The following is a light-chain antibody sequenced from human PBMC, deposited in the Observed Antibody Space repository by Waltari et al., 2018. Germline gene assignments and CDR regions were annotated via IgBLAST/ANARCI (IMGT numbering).Light chain of an antibody. CDR2: KDN. Sequence: SYELTQASSVSVSPGQTARITCSGDLLTKKFVRWFQQKPGQAPVVVIYKDNERPSGIPERFSGSRSGTTVTLTISGAQVEDEADYYCYSTSYNNLVFGGGTKLTVL. CDR3: YSTSYNNLV. CDR1: LLTKKF. J-gene: IGLJ3*02. V-gene: IGLV3-27*01.